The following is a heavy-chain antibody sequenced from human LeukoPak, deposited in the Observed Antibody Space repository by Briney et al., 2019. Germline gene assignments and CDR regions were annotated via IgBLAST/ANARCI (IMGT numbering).Heavy chain of an antibody. Sequence: PGGSLRLSCAVSGFTVSSNYMSWVRQAPGKGLEWVSVIYSGGSTYYADSVKGRFTISRDNSKNTLYLQMNSLRAEDTAVYYCARGNSRDGYRIDYWGQGTLVTVSS. J-gene: IGHJ4*02. V-gene: IGHV3-53*01. CDR2: IYSGGST. D-gene: IGHD5-24*01. CDR1: GFTVSSNY. CDR3: ARGNSRDGYRIDY.